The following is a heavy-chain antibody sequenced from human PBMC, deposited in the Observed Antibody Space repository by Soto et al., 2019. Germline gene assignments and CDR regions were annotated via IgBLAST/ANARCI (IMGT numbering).Heavy chain of an antibody. J-gene: IGHJ3*02. CDR3: ASIGEYGSSRVDAFDI. V-gene: IGHV1-2*02. Sequence: GASVKVSCKASGYTFTGYYMHWVRQAPGQGLEWMGWINPNSGGTNYAQKFQGRVTMTRDTSISTAYMELSRLRSDDTAVYYCASIGEYGSSRVDAFDIWGQGTMVTVSS. CDR1: GYTFTGYY. D-gene: IGHD6-6*01. CDR2: INPNSGGT.